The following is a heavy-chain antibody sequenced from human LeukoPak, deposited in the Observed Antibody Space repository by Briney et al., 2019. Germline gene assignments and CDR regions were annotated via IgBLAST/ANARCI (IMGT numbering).Heavy chain of an antibody. D-gene: IGHD4-23*01. Sequence: SETLSLTCAVYGGSFSGYYWSWIRQPPGKGLEWIGEINHSGSTNYNPSLTSRVTISVDTSKNQFSLKLSSVTAADTAVYYCARAHGGMTRWGQGTLVTVSS. CDR1: GGSFSGYY. CDR2: INHSGST. CDR3: ARAHGGMTR. J-gene: IGHJ4*02. V-gene: IGHV4-34*01.